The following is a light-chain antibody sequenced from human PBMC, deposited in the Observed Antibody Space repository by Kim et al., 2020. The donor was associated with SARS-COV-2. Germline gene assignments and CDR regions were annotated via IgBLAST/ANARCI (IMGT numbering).Light chain of an antibody. CDR1: QDISSA. CDR2: HAS. Sequence: ASAGDRITLTCRASQDISSALAWFQQKPGKAPTLLINHASNLKSGVPSRFSGSGSGTEFTLTISSLQPEDFATYYCQQFDTYPLTFGGGTKVDIK. CDR3: QQFDTYPLT. J-gene: IGKJ4*02. V-gene: IGKV1-13*02.